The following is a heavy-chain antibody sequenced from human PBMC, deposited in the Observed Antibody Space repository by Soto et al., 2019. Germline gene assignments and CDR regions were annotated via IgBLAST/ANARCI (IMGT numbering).Heavy chain of an antibody. D-gene: IGHD2-15*01. J-gene: IGHJ4*02. CDR2: ISYDGSNK. CDR1: GFTFSSYG. V-gene: IGHV3-30*18. CDR3: AKDRIRGPVVAH. Sequence: QVQLVESGGGVVQPGRSLRLSCAASGFTFSSYGMHWVRQAPGNGLEWVAVISYDGSNKYYADSVKGRFTISRDNSKNTLYLQMNSLRAEDSAVYYCAKDRIRGPVVAHWGQGTLVSGSS.